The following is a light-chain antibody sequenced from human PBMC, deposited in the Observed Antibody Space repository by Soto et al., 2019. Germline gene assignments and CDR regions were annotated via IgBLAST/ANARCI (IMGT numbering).Light chain of an antibody. CDR1: QSVTSSS. Sequence: EIVLTQSPGPLSSSPGERATLSCRASQSVTSSSLAWDQQKPGQAPRLLVYGASRRATGIPDRFSGSGSGTDFTLAISRLEPQDFAMYYCHQYGSSPLTFGGGTKVEIK. CDR2: GAS. J-gene: IGKJ4*01. V-gene: IGKV3-20*01. CDR3: HQYGSSPLT.